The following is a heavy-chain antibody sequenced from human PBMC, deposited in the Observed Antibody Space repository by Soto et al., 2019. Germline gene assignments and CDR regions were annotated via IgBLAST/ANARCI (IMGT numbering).Heavy chain of an antibody. V-gene: IGHV4-31*03. CDR2: IYVTGAV. D-gene: IGHD5-18*01. CDR1: GAALNSGNYS. CDR3: ARVRMDTNKFKAFDA. J-gene: IGHJ4*02. Sequence: SETLSLTCSVSGAALNSGNYSWSWIRQVPGKGLEWIGHIYVTGAVDYNPCLRDRITISQDTSERQFSMNLRLVTAADTAVYYCARVRMDTNKFKAFDAWGQGTLVTVSS.